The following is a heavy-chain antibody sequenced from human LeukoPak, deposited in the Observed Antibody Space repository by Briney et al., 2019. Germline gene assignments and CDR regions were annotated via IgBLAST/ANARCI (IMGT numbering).Heavy chain of an antibody. Sequence: SETLSHTCTVSGASVSGSPYYWGWIRQPPGKGLEWIGSIYSSGSTYYNASLQSRVTISIETSKNQISLRLNSVTAADTAIYYCAKSGGYGLIDYWGQGTLVTVSS. J-gene: IGHJ4*02. CDR1: GASVSGSPYY. D-gene: IGHD1-26*01. CDR2: IYSSGST. CDR3: AKSGGYGLIDY. V-gene: IGHV4-39*01.